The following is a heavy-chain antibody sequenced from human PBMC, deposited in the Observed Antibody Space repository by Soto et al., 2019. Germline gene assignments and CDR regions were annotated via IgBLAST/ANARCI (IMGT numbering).Heavy chain of an antibody. J-gene: IGHJ4*02. D-gene: IGHD2-15*01. Sequence: ASVKVSCKASGYTFTSYAMHWVRQAPGQRLEWMGWINAGNGNTKYSQKFQGRVTITRDTSASTAYMELSSLRSEDTAVYYCARSSPVVAVAATAGELDYWGQGTLVTVFS. CDR1: GYTFTSYA. CDR2: INAGNGNT. V-gene: IGHV1-3*01. CDR3: ARSSPVVAVAATAGELDY.